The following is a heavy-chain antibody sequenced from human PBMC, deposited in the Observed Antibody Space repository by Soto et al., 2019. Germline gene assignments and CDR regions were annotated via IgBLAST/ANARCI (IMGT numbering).Heavy chain of an antibody. D-gene: IGHD3-22*01. V-gene: IGHV1-3*01. CDR1: GYTFTSYA. J-gene: IGHJ6*02. Sequence: GASVKVSCKASGYTFTSYAMHWVRQAPGQRLEWMGWINAGNGNTKYSQKFQGRVTITRDTSASTAYMELSSLRSEDTAVYYCARELITMIDDGMDVWGQGTTVTVSS. CDR3: ARELITMIDDGMDV. CDR2: INAGNGNT.